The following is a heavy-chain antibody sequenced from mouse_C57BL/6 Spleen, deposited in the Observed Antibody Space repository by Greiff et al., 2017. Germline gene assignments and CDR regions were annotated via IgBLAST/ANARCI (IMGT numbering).Heavy chain of an antibody. V-gene: IGHV1-42*01. D-gene: IGHD1-1*01. CDR2: INPSTGGT. Sequence: VQLKESGPELVKPGASVKISCKASGYSFTGYYMNWVKQSPEKSLEWIGEINPSTGGTTYNQKFKAKATLTVDKSSSTAYMQLKSLTSEDSAVYYCARGYGSSYWYFDYWGQGTTLTVSS. J-gene: IGHJ2*01. CDR1: GYSFTGYY. CDR3: ARGYGSSYWYFDY.